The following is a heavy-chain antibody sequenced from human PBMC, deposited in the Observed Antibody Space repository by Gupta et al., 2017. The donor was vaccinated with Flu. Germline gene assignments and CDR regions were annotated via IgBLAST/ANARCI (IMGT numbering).Heavy chain of an antibody. V-gene: IGHV3-30*18. J-gene: IGHJ3*02. CDR3: AKAPVDSGSYVAFDI. D-gene: IGHD1-26*01. Sequence: QVQLVESGGGVVQPGRSLRLSCAAFGFTLGSYGMPWVRKAPGKGLEWVAVISYDGSNKYYADSVKGRFTISRDNSKNTLYLQMNSLRAEDTAVYYCAKAPVDSGSYVAFDIWGQGTMVTVSS. CDR1: GFTLGSYG. CDR2: ISYDGSNK.